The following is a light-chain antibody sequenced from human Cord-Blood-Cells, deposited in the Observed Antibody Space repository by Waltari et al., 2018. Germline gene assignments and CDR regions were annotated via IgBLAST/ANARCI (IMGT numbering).Light chain of an antibody. CDR1: SSNIGAGYD. CDR2: GNS. J-gene: IGLJ2*01. V-gene: IGLV1-40*01. Sequence: QSVLTQPPSVSGAPGQRVTISSPGSSSNIGAGYDVHWYQQLPGTAPKLLIYGNSNRPSGVPDRFSGSKSGTSASLAITGLQAEDEADYYCQSYDSSLSGSVCGGGTKLTVL. CDR3: QSYDSSLSGSV.